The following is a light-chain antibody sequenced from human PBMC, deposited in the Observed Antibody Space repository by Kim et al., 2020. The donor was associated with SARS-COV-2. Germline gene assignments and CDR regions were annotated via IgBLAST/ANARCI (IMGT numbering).Light chain of an antibody. V-gene: IGKV1-39*01. Sequence: SASEVDRVTITCRASRTIRNYMNWYQQKPGNAPKVLIYAASSLQGGVPSRFSGSGSGTDFTLTINSLQPEDSATYYCQQSYSTPYTFGQGTKLEI. J-gene: IGKJ2*01. CDR1: RTIRNY. CDR2: AAS. CDR3: QQSYSTPYT.